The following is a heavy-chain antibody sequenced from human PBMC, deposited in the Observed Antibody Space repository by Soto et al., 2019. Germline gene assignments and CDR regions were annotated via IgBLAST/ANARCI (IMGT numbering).Heavy chain of an antibody. D-gene: IGHD2-15*01. J-gene: IGHJ4*02. Sequence: QVQLVESGGGLVKPGGSLRLSCAASGFTFSDYYMSWIRQAPGKGLEWVSHISSSNTNYADSVKGRFTISRDNAKNSLSLQMYSLRLEDTAVYYCARGGHCTGGRCYNFDYWGQGTLVTVSS. CDR1: GFTFSDYY. CDR3: ARGGHCTGGRCYNFDY. CDR2: ISSSNT. V-gene: IGHV3-11*05.